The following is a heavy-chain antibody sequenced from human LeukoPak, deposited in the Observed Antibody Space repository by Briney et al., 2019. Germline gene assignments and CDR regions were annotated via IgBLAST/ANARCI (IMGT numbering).Heavy chain of an antibody. V-gene: IGHV4-34*01. CDR1: GGSFSGYY. J-gene: IGHJ4*02. CDR3: ARGLDCGGDCSMYYFDY. CDR2: INHSGST. D-gene: IGHD2-21*02. Sequence: SETLSLTCAVYGGSFSGYYWSWLRQPPGKGLEWLGEINHSGSTNYNPSLKSRVTISVDTSKNQFSLKLSSVTAADTAVYYCARGLDCGGDCSMYYFDYWGQGTLVTVSS.